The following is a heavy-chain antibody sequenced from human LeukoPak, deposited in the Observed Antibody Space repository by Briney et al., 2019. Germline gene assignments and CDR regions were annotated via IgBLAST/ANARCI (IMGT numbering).Heavy chain of an antibody. CDR1: GGSISSYY. V-gene: IGHV4-59*08. CDR3: ASRTYSSGWYYFDY. D-gene: IGHD6-19*01. Sequence: PSETLSLTCTVSGGSISSYYWSWIRQPPGKGLEWIGYIYYSGSTNYNPSLKSRVTISVDTSKNQSSLKLSSVTAADTAVYYCASRTYSSGWYYFDYWGQGTLVTVSS. J-gene: IGHJ4*02. CDR2: IYYSGST.